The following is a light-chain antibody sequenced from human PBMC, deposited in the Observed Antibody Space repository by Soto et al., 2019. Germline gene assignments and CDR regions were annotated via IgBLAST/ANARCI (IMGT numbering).Light chain of an antibody. V-gene: IGKV3-15*01. CDR2: GAS. J-gene: IGKJ4*01. CDR3: QQYNNWPPLT. CDR1: QSVSSN. Sequence: EIVMTQSPATLSVSPGERATLSCRASQSVSSNLAWYQQKPGQAPRLLIYGASTRATGIPARFSGSGSGTEFTLTISSLQSEYFAFYYCQQYNNWPPLTFGGGNKVDI.